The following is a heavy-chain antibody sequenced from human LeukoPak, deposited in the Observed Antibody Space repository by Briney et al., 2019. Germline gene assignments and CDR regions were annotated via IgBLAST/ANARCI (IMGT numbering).Heavy chain of an antibody. D-gene: IGHD3-3*01. CDR2: ISSSSSYI. CDR1: GFSFSTYA. V-gene: IGHV3-21*01. J-gene: IGHJ6*02. CDR3: ARDKHITIFGVVIKHGMDV. Sequence: PGGSLRLSCAASGFSFSTYAMSWVRQAPGKGLEWVSSISSSSSYIYYADSVKGRFTISRDNAKNSLYLQMNSLRAEDTAVYYCARDKHITIFGVVIKHGMDVWGQGTTVTVSS.